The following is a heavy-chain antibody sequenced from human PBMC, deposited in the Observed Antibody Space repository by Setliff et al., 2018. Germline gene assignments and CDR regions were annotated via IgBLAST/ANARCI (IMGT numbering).Heavy chain of an antibody. CDR3: ARENGYCSGGACYFVFDY. J-gene: IGHJ4*02. V-gene: IGHV4-59*11. CDR2: IHYSGTT. Sequence: PSETLSLTCTVAGGSSSSHYWSWIRQPPGKGLEWIGYIHYSGTTNYNPSLKSRVTLSLDTAKNQFSLELRALTAADTALYYCARENGYCSGGACYFVFDYWGQGTLVTVSS. D-gene: IGHD2-15*01. CDR1: GGSSSSHY.